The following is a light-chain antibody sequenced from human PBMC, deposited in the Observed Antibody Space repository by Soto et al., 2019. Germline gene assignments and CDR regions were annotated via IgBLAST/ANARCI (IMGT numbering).Light chain of an antibody. V-gene: IGKV1-5*01. CDR1: QSIQTW. CDR2: DAS. Sequence: DIQMTQSPSTLSASVGDRVTISCRGSQSIQTWLAWYQQRPGKAPNLLIFDASDLASGVSSRFSGSGSGAVFTLTISSLQADDFATYYCQQYESYPYTFGRGTRLEIK. J-gene: IGKJ2*01. CDR3: QQYESYPYT.